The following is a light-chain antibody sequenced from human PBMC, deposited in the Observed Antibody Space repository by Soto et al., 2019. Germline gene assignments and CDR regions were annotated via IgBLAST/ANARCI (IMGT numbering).Light chain of an antibody. CDR3: QQYGTSPPIT. V-gene: IGKV3-20*01. CDR1: ESVSAD. CDR2: AAS. J-gene: IGKJ5*01. Sequence: TQAPATLSVARGERVTLSWGASESVSADIAWYQQKAGQAPRLLSYAASTRATGIPDRFSGSGSGTDFTLTISRLEPEDFAVYYCQQYGTSPPITFGQGTRWRL.